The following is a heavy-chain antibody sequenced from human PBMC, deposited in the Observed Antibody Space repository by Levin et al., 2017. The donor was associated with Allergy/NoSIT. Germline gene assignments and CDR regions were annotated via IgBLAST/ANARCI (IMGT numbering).Heavy chain of an antibody. V-gene: IGHV3-7*02. D-gene: IGHD5-18*01. CDR2: IKQEGTAK. CDR1: GFTLNNYW. J-gene: IGHJ4*02. Sequence: HTGGSLRLSCAASGFTLNNYWASWVRQAPGKGLEWLANIKQEGTAKYYVDSVKGRFTISKDSAKNSLYLQMNSLRAEDTAVYYCACLDTVVVREPGYWGQGTLVTVSS. CDR3: ACLDTVVVREPGY.